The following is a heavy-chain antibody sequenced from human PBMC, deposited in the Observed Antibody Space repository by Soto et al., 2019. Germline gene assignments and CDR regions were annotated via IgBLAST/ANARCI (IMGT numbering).Heavy chain of an antibody. Sequence: EVQLVESGGGLVKPGGSLRLSCAASGFTFSSYSMNWVRQAPGKGLEWVSSISSSSSYIYYADSVKGRFTISRDNAKNSLYLQMNSLRAEDTAVYYCASVDTAMVTKGPFDYWGQGTLVTVSS. CDR2: ISSSSSYI. J-gene: IGHJ4*02. V-gene: IGHV3-21*01. CDR3: ASVDTAMVTKGPFDY. D-gene: IGHD5-18*01. CDR1: GFTFSSYS.